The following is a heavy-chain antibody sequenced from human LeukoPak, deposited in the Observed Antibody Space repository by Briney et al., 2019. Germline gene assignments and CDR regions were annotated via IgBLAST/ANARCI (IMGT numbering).Heavy chain of an antibody. D-gene: IGHD3-3*01. CDR3: ARSSYYDFWSGYRAANWFDP. CDR1: GGSFSGFY. V-gene: IGHV4-34*01. CDR2: MNHSGRS. Sequence: SETLSLTCAVYGGSFSGFYWNWIRQPPGKGLEWIGEMNHSGRSNYNPSLKSRVTISVDTSKNQFSLKLSSVTAADTAVYYCARSSYYDFWSGYRAANWFDPWGQGTLVTVSS. J-gene: IGHJ5*02.